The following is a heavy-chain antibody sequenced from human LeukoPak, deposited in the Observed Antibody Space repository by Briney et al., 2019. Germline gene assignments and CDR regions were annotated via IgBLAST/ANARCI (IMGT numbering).Heavy chain of an antibody. J-gene: IGHJ6*03. CDR2: ISYNGNT. D-gene: IGHD3-10*01. CDR1: RGSISSGGYS. V-gene: IGHV4-30-4*07. Sequence: SQTLSLTCAVSRGSISSGGYSWSWIRQPPGKGLEWIGYISYNGNTYYNPSLKSRLTISVDTSKNQFSLKLSSVTAADTAVYYCARRMVRGIRPANYKDVWGKGTTVTVSS. CDR3: ARRMVRGIRPANYKDV.